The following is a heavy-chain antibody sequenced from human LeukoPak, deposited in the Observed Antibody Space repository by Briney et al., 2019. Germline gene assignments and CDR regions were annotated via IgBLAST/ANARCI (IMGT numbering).Heavy chain of an antibody. Sequence: GGSLRLSCAASGFTFSSYWMSWVRQAPGKGLEWVANIKQDGSEKYYVDSVKGRFTISRDNSKNTLYLQMNSLRAEDTAVYYCAKYCSSTIRGCMDVWGQGTTVTVSS. D-gene: IGHD2-2*01. CDR2: IKQDGSEK. CDR3: AKYCSSTIRGCMDV. CDR1: GFTFSSYW. J-gene: IGHJ6*02. V-gene: IGHV3-7*03.